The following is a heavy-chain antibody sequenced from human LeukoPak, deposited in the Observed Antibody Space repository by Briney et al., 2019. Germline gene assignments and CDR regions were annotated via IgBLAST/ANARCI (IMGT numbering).Heavy chain of an antibody. D-gene: IGHD2-15*01. J-gene: IGHJ4*02. CDR2: IAHDGNKK. V-gene: IGHV3-30*04. CDR3: ARDYERYCSGGSCYSGGY. CDR1: GFTFSSYA. Sequence: GSLRLSCAASGFTFSSYAMHWVRQAPGKGLEWVAVIAHDGNKKYYADSVKGRFTISRDNSKNTLHLQMNSLRAEDTAVYYCARDYERYCSGGSCYSGGYWGQGTLVTVSS.